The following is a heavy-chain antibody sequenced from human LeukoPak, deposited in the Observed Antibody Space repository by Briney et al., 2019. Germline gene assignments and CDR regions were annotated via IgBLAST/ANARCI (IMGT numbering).Heavy chain of an antibody. Sequence: QPGGSLRLSCAASGFTFSSYAMSWVRQAPGKGLEWVSAISGSGSSIYYADSGKGRFTISRDNSKNTLYLQMNSLRAEDTGVYYCAKAPIAALNYFRDYWGQGTLVTVSS. V-gene: IGHV3-23*01. CDR3: AKAPIAALNYFRDY. CDR1: GFTFSSYA. CDR2: ISGSGSSI. D-gene: IGHD2/OR15-2a*01. J-gene: IGHJ4*02.